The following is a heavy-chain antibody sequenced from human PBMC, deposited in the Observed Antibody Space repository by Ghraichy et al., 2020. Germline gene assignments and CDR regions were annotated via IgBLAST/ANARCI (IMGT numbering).Heavy chain of an antibody. J-gene: IGHJ4*02. CDR1: GFTFSNYA. V-gene: IGHV3-23*01. D-gene: IGHD6-19*01. CDR2: IVGSGVST. CDR3: AKDLAVAVESSNY. Sequence: LSLTCAASGFTFSNYAMNWVRQAPGKGLEWVSGIVGSGVSTYYADSVKGRFTISRDNSKSTLFLQMDRLRVEDTAIYYCAKDLAVAVESSNYWGQGTLVTVSS.